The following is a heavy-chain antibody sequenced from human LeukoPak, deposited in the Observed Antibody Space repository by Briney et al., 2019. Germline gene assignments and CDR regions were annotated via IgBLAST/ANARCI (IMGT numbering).Heavy chain of an antibody. CDR3: ARVWGFWSGYHFDY. CDR1: GGSISSGSYD. CDR2: IYTSGST. D-gene: IGHD3-3*01. V-gene: IGHV4-61*02. J-gene: IGHJ4*02. Sequence: SQTLSLTCTVSGGSISSGSYDWSWIRQPAGKGLEWIGRIYTSGSTNYNPSLKSRVTISVDTSKNQFSLKLSSVTAADTAVYYCARVWGFWSGYHFDYWGQGTLVTVSS.